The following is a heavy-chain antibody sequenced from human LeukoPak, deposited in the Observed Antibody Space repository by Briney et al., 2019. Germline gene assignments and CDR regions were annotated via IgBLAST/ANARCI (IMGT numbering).Heavy chain of an antibody. CDR2: IKQDGSEK. CDR1: GFTFSSYW. Sequence: GGSLRLSCAASGFTFSSYWMSWVRQAPGKGLEWVANIKQDGSEKYYVDSVKGRLTISRDNAKNSLYLQMNSLRAEDTAVYYCARARYCSGGSCFVDYWGQGTLVTVSS. CDR3: ARARYCSGGSCFVDY. V-gene: IGHV3-7*04. J-gene: IGHJ4*02. D-gene: IGHD2-15*01.